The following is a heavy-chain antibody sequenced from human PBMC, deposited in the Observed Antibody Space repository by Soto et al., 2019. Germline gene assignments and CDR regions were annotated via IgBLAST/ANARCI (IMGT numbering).Heavy chain of an antibody. V-gene: IGHV3-7*03. CDR1: GFTFSRHW. D-gene: IGHD6-19*01. Sequence: GGSLRLSCAAAGFTFSRHWMTWLRQAPGKGLEWVANIKQDGSEKFYVDSVKGRFTISRDNAKNSLSLQMNSLRAEDTAVYYCARDLISRSWDPWGQGTLVTVSS. J-gene: IGHJ5*02. CDR2: IKQDGSEK. CDR3: ARDLISRSWDP.